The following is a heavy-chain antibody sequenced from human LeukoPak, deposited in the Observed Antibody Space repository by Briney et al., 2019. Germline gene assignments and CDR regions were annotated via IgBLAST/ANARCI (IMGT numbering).Heavy chain of an antibody. D-gene: IGHD6-19*01. V-gene: IGHV3-48*04. Sequence: GRSLRLSCAASGFTFSSYGMHWVRQAPGKGLEWVSYISSSSSTIYYADSVKGRFTISRDNAKNSLYLQMNSLRAEDTAVYYCARPSSCWSWDAFDIWGQGTMVTVSS. CDR2: ISSSSSTI. J-gene: IGHJ3*02. CDR1: GFTFSSYG. CDR3: ARPSSCWSWDAFDI.